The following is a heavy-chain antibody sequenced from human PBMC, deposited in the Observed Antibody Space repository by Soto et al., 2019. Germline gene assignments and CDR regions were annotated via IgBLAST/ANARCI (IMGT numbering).Heavy chain of an antibody. CDR2: ISAYNGNT. CDR3: ARVWTYYDILTGYYKSPHYFDY. V-gene: IGHV1-18*01. J-gene: IGHJ4*01. CDR1: GYIFTSYG. Sequence: ASVKVSCKASGYIFTSYGISWVRQAPGQGLEWMGWISAYNGNTNYAQKLQGRVTMTTDTSTSTAYMELRSLRSDDTAVYYCARVWTYYDILTGYYKSPHYFDYWG. D-gene: IGHD3-9*01.